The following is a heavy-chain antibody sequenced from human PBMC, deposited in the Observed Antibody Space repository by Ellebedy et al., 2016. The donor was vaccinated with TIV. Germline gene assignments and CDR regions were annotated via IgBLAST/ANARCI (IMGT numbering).Heavy chain of an antibody. CDR3: GRGGWHEGYCSGGSCYPKYNWFDP. Sequence: SVKLSCXASAGTFSSYAISWVRQAPGQGLEWMGGIIPIFGTANYAQKFQGRVTITADESTSTAYMELSSLRSEDTAVYYCGRGGWHEGYCSGGSCYPKYNWFDPWGQGTLVTVSS. D-gene: IGHD2-15*01. J-gene: IGHJ5*02. CDR1: AGTFSSYA. CDR2: IIPIFGTA. V-gene: IGHV1-69*13.